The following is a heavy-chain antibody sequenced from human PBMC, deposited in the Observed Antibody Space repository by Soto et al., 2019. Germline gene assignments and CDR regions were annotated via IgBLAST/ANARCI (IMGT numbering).Heavy chain of an antibody. CDR1: GFTIRNDA. V-gene: IGHV3-23*01. Sequence: GGSLRLSCVGSGFTIRNDAMTWVRQAPGKGLEWVSSISDSGGDTYYADSVKGRFTISRDDSKNTLYLQMNRLRAEDTAVYYCAKEGGRAHYYYYYGMDVWGQGTTVTVSS. CDR3: AKEGGRAHYYYYYGMDV. CDR2: ISDSGGDT. J-gene: IGHJ6*02. D-gene: IGHD1-26*01.